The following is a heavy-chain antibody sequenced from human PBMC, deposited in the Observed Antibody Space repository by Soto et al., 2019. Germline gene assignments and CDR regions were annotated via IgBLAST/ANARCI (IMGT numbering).Heavy chain of an antibody. V-gene: IGHV3-7*05. CDR2: IKEDGSEK. CDR1: GFTFSGYW. J-gene: IGHJ4*02. Sequence: EVQLVESGGGLVQPGGSLRLSCAASGFTFSGYWMKWVRQAPGKGLEWVATIKEDGSEKYYVDSVKGRFTISRDSAKNSVHPQMNSLRVEDTAVYYCASTRGYWGQGTLVTVSS. CDR3: ASTRGY. D-gene: IGHD3-3*01.